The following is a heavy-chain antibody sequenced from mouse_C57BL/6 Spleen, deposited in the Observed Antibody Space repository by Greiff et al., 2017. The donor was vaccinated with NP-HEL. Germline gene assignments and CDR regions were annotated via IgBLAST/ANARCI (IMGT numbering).Heavy chain of an antibody. J-gene: IGHJ4*01. CDR2: INPGSGGT. V-gene: IGHV1-54*01. Sequence: VQLQQSGAELVRPGTSVKVSCKASGYAFTNYLIEWVKQRPGQGLEWIGVINPGSGGTNYNEKFKGKATLTADKSSSTAYMQLSSLTSEDSAVYFCARSPYYGSSYRDYAMDYWGQGTSVTVSS. CDR1: GYAFTNYL. D-gene: IGHD1-1*01. CDR3: ARSPYYGSSYRDYAMDY.